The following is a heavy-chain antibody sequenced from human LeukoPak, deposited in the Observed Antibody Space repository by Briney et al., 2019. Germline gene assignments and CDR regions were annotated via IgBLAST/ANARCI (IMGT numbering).Heavy chain of an antibody. D-gene: IGHD4-17*01. J-gene: IGHJ5*02. CDR2: MNPNSGNT. CDR1: GYTFSGYG. Sequence: ASVKVSCKASGYTFSGYGINWVRQATGQGLEWMGWMNPNSGNTGYAQKFQGRVTMTRNTSISTAYMELSSLRSEDTAVYYCARQGNYGDYWFDPWGQGTLVTVSS. V-gene: IGHV1-8*01. CDR3: ARQGNYGDYWFDP.